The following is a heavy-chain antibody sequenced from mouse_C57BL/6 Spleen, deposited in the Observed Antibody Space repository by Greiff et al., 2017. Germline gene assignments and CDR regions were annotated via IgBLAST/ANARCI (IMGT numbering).Heavy chain of an antibody. CDR2: INPSNGGT. D-gene: IGHD4-1*01. Sequence: QVQLQQSGTELVKPGASVKLSCKASGYTFTSYWMHWVKQRPGQGLEWIGNINPSNGGTNYTENFKSQATLTVAKSSTTAYLQLSSLTSEDSAVYDCAVANWDERGYWGEGTTLTGSS. V-gene: IGHV1-53*01. CDR3: AVANWDERGY. J-gene: IGHJ2*01. CDR1: GYTFTSYW.